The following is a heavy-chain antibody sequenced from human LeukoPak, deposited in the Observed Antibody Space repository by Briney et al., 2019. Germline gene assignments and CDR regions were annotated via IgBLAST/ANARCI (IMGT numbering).Heavy chain of an antibody. J-gene: IGHJ3*02. CDR1: GFTYSSYE. D-gene: IGHD2-2*01. CDR2: ISISGSTI. V-gene: IGHV3-48*03. Sequence: GGSLRLSCAASGFTYSSYEMNWVRQAPGKGLEWVSYISISGSTIYYADSVKGRFTISRDNAKNSLYLQMNSLRAEDMAVYYCARGGSSPYKYNAFDIWGQGTMVTVSS. CDR3: ARGGSSPYKYNAFDI.